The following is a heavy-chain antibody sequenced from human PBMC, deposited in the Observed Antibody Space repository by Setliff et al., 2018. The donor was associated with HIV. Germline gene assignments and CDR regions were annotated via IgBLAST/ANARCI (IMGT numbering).Heavy chain of an antibody. Sequence: GGSLRLSCAASGYNFGVYWMHWVRQVPGKGLVWVSHINSDGSGTKYADSVKGRFTMSRDNAKNTLYLQMNSLRAEDTAVYYCARENYDILTGYYDYWGQGALVTVS. D-gene: IGHD3-9*01. CDR1: GYNFGVYW. CDR3: ARENYDILTGYYDY. V-gene: IGHV3-74*01. J-gene: IGHJ4*02. CDR2: INSDGSGT.